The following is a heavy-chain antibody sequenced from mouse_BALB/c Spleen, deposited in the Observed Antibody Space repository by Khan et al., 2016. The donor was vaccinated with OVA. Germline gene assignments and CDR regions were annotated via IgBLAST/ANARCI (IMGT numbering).Heavy chain of an antibody. V-gene: IGHV5-6*01. CDR2: INTGGAYT. CDR3: ARLAYYYNSGGFAY. Sequence: EVQLVESGGDFVRPGGSLKLSCAASGFTFSTYGMSWVRQTPDKGLEWVATINTGGAYTYYPDSVNGRFTISRDNAKNTLSLELSSLKSEDTAIYYCARLAYYYNSGGFAYWGQGTLVTVSA. J-gene: IGHJ3*01. CDR1: GFTFSTYG. D-gene: IGHD1-1*01.